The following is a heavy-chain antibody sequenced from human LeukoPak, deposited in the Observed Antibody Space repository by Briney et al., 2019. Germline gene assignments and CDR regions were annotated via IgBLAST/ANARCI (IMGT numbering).Heavy chain of an antibody. CDR3: ASTYYYDSSGYYAY. D-gene: IGHD3-22*01. V-gene: IGHV4-59*01. CDR1: GGSISSYY. Sequence: SETLSLTCTVSGGSISSYYWSWIRQPPGKGLEWIGYIYYSGSTNYNPSLKSRVTIPVDTSKNQFSLKLSSVTAADTAVYYRASTYYYDSSGYYAYWGQGTLVTVSS. J-gene: IGHJ4*02. CDR2: IYYSGST.